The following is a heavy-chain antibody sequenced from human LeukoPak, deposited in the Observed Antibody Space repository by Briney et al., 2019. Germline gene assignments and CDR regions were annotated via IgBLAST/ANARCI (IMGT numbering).Heavy chain of an antibody. V-gene: IGHV3-23*01. J-gene: IGHJ5*02. CDR1: GFTFSSYA. Sequence: GGSLRLSCAASGFTFSSYAMSWVRQAPGKGLEWVSAISGSGGSTYYADSVKCRFTISRDNSKNTLYLQMNSLRAEDTAVYYCAKEPKWLVRGGDNWFDPWGQGTLVTVSS. CDR2: ISGSGGST. CDR3: AKEPKWLVRGGDNWFDP. D-gene: IGHD6-19*01.